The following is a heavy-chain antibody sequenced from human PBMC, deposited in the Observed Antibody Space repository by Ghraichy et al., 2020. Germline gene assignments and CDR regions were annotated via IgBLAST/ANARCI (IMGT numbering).Heavy chain of an antibody. Sequence: GSLRLSCAVYNGPFDSYYWSLIRQPPGKGLEWIGEINHSGSTNYNPSLKSRVALSVDRLKNQFSLRLSFVTAADTAMYYCARGRKSSQQLVPLPFDYWGQGTLVTVSS. D-gene: IGHD6-13*01. J-gene: IGHJ4*02. CDR2: INHSGST. CDR1: NGPFDSYY. V-gene: IGHV4-34*01. CDR3: ARGRKSSQQLVPLPFDY.